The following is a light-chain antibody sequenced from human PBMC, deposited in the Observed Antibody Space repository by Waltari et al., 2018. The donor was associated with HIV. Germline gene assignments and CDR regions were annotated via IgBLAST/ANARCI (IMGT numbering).Light chain of an antibody. CDR2: GAS. CDR1: LGIRNY. V-gene: IGKV1-9*01. CDR3: QQEKSFPLT. Sequence: DIVLTQSPPSLYASVGDRVTISCRASLGIRNYLAWFHQKPGRAPKLLIYGASTLQSAVPPRFSASGSGTQFTLTINSLQPEDFGTYYCQQEKSFPLTFGPGT. J-gene: IGKJ3*01.